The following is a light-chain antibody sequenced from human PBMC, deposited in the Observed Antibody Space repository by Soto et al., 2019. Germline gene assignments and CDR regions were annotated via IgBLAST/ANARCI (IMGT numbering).Light chain of an antibody. V-gene: IGLV1-47*02. CDR1: SSNIGSNY. CDR3: AAWDDSLFVV. J-gene: IGLJ2*01. CDR2: SNN. Sequence: QAVVTQPPSASGTPGQRVTISCSGSSSNIGSNYVYWYQQLPGTAPKLLIYSNNQRPSGVPDRFSGSKSGTSASLAISGLRSEDEADYYCAAWDDSLFVVFGGGTKLTVL.